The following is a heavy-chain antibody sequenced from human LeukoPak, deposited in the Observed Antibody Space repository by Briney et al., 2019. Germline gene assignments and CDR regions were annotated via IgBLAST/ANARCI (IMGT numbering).Heavy chain of an antibody. J-gene: IGHJ6*02. CDR3: ARSLKDYYYYGMDV. V-gene: IGHV5-10-1*01. D-gene: IGHD3-16*02. CDR2: IDPSDSYT. CDR1: GYTFTSYW. Sequence: GESLKISCKGSGYTFTSYWIIWVRQMPGKGLEWMGRIDPSDSYTNYSPSFEGHVTISADKSISTAYLQWSSLEASDTAMYYCARSLKDYYYYGMDVWGQGTTVTVSS.